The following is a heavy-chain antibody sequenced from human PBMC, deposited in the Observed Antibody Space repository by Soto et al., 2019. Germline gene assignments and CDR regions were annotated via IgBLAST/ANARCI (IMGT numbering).Heavy chain of an antibody. CDR1: GGSISSGGYY. D-gene: IGHD4-4*01. Sequence: QVQLQESGPGLVKPSQTLSLTCTVSGGSISSGGYYWSWIRQHPGKGLEWIGYIYYSGSTYYNPSLKSRVNISVDTSKNQFSLKLSSVTAADTAVYYCARGGVGTEYSNYYLDYWGQGTLVTVSS. J-gene: IGHJ4*02. CDR3: ARGGVGTEYSNYYLDY. V-gene: IGHV4-31*03. CDR2: IYYSGST.